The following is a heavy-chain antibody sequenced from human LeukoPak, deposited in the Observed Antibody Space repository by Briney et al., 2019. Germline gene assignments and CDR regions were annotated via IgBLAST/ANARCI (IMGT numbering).Heavy chain of an antibody. CDR1: GFTFSDYY. D-gene: IGHD6-13*01. CDR2: ISSSGSTI. J-gene: IGHJ4*02. CDR3: ASGAAAGTFDY. Sequence: GGPLRLSCAASGFTFSDYYMSWIRPAPGKGLEWVSYISSSGSTIYYADSVKGRFTISRDNAKNSLYLQMNSLRAEDTAVYYCASGAAAGTFDYWGQGTLVTVSS. V-gene: IGHV3-11*01.